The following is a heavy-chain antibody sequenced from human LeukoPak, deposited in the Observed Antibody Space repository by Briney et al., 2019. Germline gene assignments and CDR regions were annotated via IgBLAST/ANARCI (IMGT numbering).Heavy chain of an antibody. Sequence: GSLRLSCAASGFTVSSNYMSWVRQAPGKGLEWVSVIYSGGSTYYADSVKGRFTISRDNSKNTLYLQMNSLRAEGTAVYYCARDRKDYYYYYMDVWGKGTTVTVSS. J-gene: IGHJ6*03. CDR2: IYSGGST. D-gene: IGHD3-22*01. CDR1: GFTVSSNY. CDR3: ARDRKDYYYYYMDV. V-gene: IGHV3-66*02.